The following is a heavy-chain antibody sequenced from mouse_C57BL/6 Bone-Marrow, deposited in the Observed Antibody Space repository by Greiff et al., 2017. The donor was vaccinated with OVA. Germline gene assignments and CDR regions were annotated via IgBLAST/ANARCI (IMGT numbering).Heavy chain of an antibody. V-gene: IGHV5-17*01. Sequence: EVKLMESGGGLVKPGGSLKLSCAASGFTFSDYGMHWVRQAPEKGLEWVAYISSGSSTIYSADTVTGRFTISRDNAKNILFLQMTSLRSEDTAMYYCARGRYRGYFDVWGTGTTVTVSS. CDR2: ISSGSSTI. CDR1: GFTFSDYG. D-gene: IGHD2-12*01. J-gene: IGHJ1*03. CDR3: ARGRYRGYFDV.